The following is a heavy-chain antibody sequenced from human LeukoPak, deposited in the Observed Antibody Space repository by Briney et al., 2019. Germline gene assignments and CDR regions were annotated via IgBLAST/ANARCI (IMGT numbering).Heavy chain of an antibody. J-gene: IGHJ4*02. CDR1: GGSFSGYY. Sequence: SETLSLTCAVYGGSFSGYYWSWIRQPPGKGLEWIGEINHSGSTDYNPSLKSRVTISVDTSKNQFSLKLSSVTAADMAVYYCARHDQYQLPQPFDYWGQGTLVTVSS. D-gene: IGHD2-2*01. V-gene: IGHV4-34*01. CDR3: ARHDQYQLPQPFDY. CDR2: INHSGST.